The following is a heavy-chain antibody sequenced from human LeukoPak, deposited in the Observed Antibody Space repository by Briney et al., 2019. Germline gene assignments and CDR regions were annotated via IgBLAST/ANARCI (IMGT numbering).Heavy chain of an antibody. D-gene: IGHD2-15*01. CDR2: INHSGST. CDR3: AGRRIRGYCSGGSCSRYFDY. CDR1: GGSFSGYY. J-gene: IGHJ4*02. V-gene: IGHV4-34*01. Sequence: PSETLSLTCAVYGGSFSGYYWSWIRQPPGKGLEWIGEINHSGSTNYNPSLKSRVTISVDTSKNQFSLKLSSVTAADTAVYYCAGRRIRGYCSGGSCSRYFDYWGQGTLVTVSS.